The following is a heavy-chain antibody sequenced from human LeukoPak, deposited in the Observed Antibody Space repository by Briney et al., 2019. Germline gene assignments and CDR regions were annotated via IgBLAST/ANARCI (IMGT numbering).Heavy chain of an antibody. V-gene: IGHV3-74*01. CDR2: INTDGNNK. CDR1: GFTFSSYW. J-gene: IGHJ4*01. Sequence: PGGYLRLSCAASGFTFSSYWMHWVRQAPGKGLVWVSSINTDGNNKDNADSVKGRFTISRDNAKNSLYLQMNSLRAEDTAVYYGARDTYSYGRAFDYWGHGTMVTVSS. CDR3: ARDTYSYGRAFDY. D-gene: IGHD5-18*01.